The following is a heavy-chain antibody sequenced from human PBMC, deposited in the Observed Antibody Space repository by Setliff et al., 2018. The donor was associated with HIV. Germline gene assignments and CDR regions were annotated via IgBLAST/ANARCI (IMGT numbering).Heavy chain of an antibody. V-gene: IGHV4-4*02. J-gene: IGHJ4*02. Sequence: SETLSLTCGVSSASISSSNWWNWVRQAPGKGLEWIGEIYHSGITNYNPSLKSRVTISVDRSKDQFSLKVTSMTAADTAVYYCARRVIDYFDNWDQGTRVTVSS. CDR2: IYHSGIT. D-gene: IGHD6-13*01. CDR1: SASISSSNW. CDR3: ARRVIDYFDN.